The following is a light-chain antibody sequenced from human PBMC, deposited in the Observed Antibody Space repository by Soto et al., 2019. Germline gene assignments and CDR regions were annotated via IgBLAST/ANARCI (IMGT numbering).Light chain of an antibody. CDR2: AAS. CDR1: QTISSTY. J-gene: IGKJ1*01. Sequence: EIVLTQSPCTLSLSPGDRVTLSCRASQTISSTYLAWYQQKPGQAPRLLIYAASTRATGIPDRFSGSGSGTDFTLTISRLEPEDFAVYYCQQYGSSPKTFGQGTKVDIK. V-gene: IGKV3-20*01. CDR3: QQYGSSPKT.